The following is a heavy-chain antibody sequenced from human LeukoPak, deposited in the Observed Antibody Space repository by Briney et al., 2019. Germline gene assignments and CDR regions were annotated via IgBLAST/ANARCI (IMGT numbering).Heavy chain of an antibody. Sequence: GGSLRLSCAASGFTFSSYWMYWVRQAPGKGLVWVSRINTDGSSTTYADSVKGRFTISRDNAKNTVYLQMNSLGAEDTAVYYCARVLAVAGTGAFDIWGQGTMVTVSS. CDR1: GFTFSSYW. V-gene: IGHV3-74*01. CDR3: ARVLAVAGTGAFDI. D-gene: IGHD6-19*01. CDR2: INTDGSST. J-gene: IGHJ3*02.